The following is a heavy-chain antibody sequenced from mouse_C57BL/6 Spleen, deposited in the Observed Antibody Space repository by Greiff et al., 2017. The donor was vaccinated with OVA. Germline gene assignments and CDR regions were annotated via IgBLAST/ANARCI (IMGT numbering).Heavy chain of an antibody. CDR2: ISYDGSN. V-gene: IGHV3-6*01. J-gene: IGHJ4*01. CDR1: GYSITSGYY. D-gene: IGHD1-1*01. CDR3: ARDYGHYYAMDY. Sequence: VQLQQSGPGLVKPSQSLSLTCSVTGYSITSGYYWNWIRQFPGNKLEWMGYISYDGSNNYNPSLKNRISITRDTSKNQFFLKLNSVTTEDTATYYCARDYGHYYAMDYWGQGTSVTVSS.